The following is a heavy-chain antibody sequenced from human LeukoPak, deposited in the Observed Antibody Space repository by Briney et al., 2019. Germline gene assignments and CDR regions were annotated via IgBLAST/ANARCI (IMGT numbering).Heavy chain of an antibody. D-gene: IGHD2-2*01. CDR1: GFTLNDYA. V-gene: IGHV3-23*01. CDR3: AKDRVPAAHTSPDFDY. CDR2: ISGSGGST. J-gene: IGHJ4*02. Sequence: HPGGSLRLSCAASGFTLNDYAIHWVRQAPGKGLEWVSAISGSGGSTYYADSVKGRFTISRDNSKNTLYLQMNSLRAEDTAVYYCAKDRVPAAHTSPDFDYWGQGTLVTVSS.